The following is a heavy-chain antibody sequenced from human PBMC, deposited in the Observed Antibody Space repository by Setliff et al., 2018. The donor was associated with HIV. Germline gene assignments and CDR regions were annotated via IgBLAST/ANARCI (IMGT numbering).Heavy chain of an antibody. J-gene: IGHJ4*01. D-gene: IGHD3-10*01. CDR2: INVGKGNT. V-gene: IGHV1-3*01. CDR1: GYTFTSYA. CDR3: ARGALLAVFDFDH. Sequence: ASVKVSCKASGYTFTSYAIHWVRQAPGQWLEWMGWINVGKGNTKYSQELQGRITLTTDTSANTAYMELCSLRSDDTAVYFCARGALLAVFDFDHWGHGTLVTVSS.